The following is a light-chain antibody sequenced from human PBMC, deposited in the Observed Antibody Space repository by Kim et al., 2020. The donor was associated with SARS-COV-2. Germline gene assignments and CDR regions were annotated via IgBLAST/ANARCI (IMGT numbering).Light chain of an antibody. J-gene: IGLJ3*02. Sequence: VSPGQAASITCYGDRLGEKYASWYQQKPGQSPVLVIYNDSRRPSGIPERFSGSNSGNTATLTISGTQAIDEADYYCQAWDNNNGVFGGGTQLTVL. CDR3: QAWDNNNGV. V-gene: IGLV3-1*01. CDR1: RLGEKY. CDR2: NDS.